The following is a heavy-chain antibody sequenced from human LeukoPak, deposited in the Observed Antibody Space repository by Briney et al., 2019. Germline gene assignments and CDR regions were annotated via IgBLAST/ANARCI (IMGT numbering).Heavy chain of an antibody. V-gene: IGHV3-33*06. CDR2: IWYDGSNK. J-gene: IGHJ4*02. CDR1: GFTFSSHG. Sequence: GRSLRLSCAASGFTFSSHGMHWVRQAPGKGLEWMAVIWYDGSNKYYADSVKGRFTISRDNSKNTLYLQMNSLRAEDTAVYYWGKGPSPFKGGGELDYRGQGILVPGFS. D-gene: IGHD2-15*01. CDR3: GKGPSPFKGGGELDY.